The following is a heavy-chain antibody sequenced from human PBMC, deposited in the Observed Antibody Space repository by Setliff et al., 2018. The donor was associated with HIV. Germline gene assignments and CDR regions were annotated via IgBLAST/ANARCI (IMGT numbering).Heavy chain of an antibody. D-gene: IGHD3-10*01. V-gene: IGHV4-39*01. CDR2: MYYRGTT. Sequence: SETLSLTCAVSDYSISSYYWGWIRQPPGKGLEWIGTMYYRGTTYNNPSLKSRVTFSADTSKNQFSLNLNSVTATDTAVYYCARQGLTMNRGVPAPILYYFDYWGPGILVTVSS. CDR3: ARQGLTMNRGVPAPILYYFDY. CDR1: DYSISSYY. J-gene: IGHJ4*02.